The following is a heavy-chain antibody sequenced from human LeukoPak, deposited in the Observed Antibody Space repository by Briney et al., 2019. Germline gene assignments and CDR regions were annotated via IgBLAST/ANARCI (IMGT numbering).Heavy chain of an antibody. D-gene: IGHD4-23*01. CDR3: ERDLSMTRVVTRDALDI. CDR1: GYSFTGYY. J-gene: IGHJ3*02. CDR2: INPNSGGT. Sequence: ASVKVSCKASGYSFTGYYMHLVRQAPGQGLEWMGRINPNSGGTNYAQKFQGRVTMTRDTSISTAYMELSSLRSDDTAVYYCERDLSMTRVVTRDALDIWGQGTMVTVSS. V-gene: IGHV1-2*06.